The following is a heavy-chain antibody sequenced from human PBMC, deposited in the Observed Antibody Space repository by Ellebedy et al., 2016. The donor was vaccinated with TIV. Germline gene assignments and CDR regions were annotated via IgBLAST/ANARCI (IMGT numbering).Heavy chain of an antibody. CDR1: GFSVSTNY. CDR3: AKGTFGRGRSGSLDY. V-gene: IGHV3-66*01. J-gene: IGHJ4*02. D-gene: IGHD3/OR15-3a*01. CDR2: SYSGGST. Sequence: GESLKISCVASGFSVSTNYMSWVRQAPGKGLEWVAASYSGGSTYYADFVKGRFTFSSDTSKNMLSFQMNNLRAEDTAVYDCAKGTFGRGRSGSLDYWGQGNLVTVSS.